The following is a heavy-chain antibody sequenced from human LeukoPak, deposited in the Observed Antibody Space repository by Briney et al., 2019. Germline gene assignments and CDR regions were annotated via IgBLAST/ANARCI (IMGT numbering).Heavy chain of an antibody. D-gene: IGHD6-19*01. CDR2: ISAYNGNT. CDR1: GYTFTTYG. CDR3: ARVQVAGISDYYGMDV. V-gene: IGHV1-18*01. Sequence: VASVKVSCKASGYTFTTYGISWVRQAPGQGLEWMGWISAYNGNTNYAQKLQGRVTMTTDTSTSTAYMELRSLRSDDTAVYYCARVQVAGISDYYGMDVWGQGTTVTVSS. J-gene: IGHJ6*02.